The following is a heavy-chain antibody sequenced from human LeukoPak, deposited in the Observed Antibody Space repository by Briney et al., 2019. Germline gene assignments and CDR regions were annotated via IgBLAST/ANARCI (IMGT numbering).Heavy chain of an antibody. CDR3: ARDAHVATYSSGWIPGLSPFDY. CDR1: GGSISSGSYY. CDR2: IYYSGST. Sequence: PSETLSLTCTVSGGSISSGSYYWGWIRQPPGKGLEWIGSIYYSGSTYYNPSLKSRVTISVDTSKNQFSLKLSSVIAADTAVYYCARDAHVATYSSGWIPGLSPFDYWGQGTLVTVSS. J-gene: IGHJ4*02. D-gene: IGHD6-19*01. V-gene: IGHV4-39*07.